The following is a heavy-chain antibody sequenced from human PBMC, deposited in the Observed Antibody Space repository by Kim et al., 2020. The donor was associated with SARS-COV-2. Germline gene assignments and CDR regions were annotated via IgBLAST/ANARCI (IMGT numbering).Heavy chain of an antibody. CDR3: ARQNSSSWYDYYYYGMDV. D-gene: IGHD6-13*01. CDR1: GYSFTSYW. Sequence: GESLKISCKGSGYSFTSYWISWVRQMPGKGLEWMGRIDPSDSYTNYSPSFQGHVTISADKSISTAYLQWSSLKASDTAMYYCARQNSSSWYDYYYYGMDVWGQGTTVTVSS. CDR2: IDPSDSYT. J-gene: IGHJ6*02. V-gene: IGHV5-10-1*01.